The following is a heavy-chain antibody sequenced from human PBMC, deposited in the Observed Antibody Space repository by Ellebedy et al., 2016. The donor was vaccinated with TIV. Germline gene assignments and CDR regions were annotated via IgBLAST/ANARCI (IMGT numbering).Heavy chain of an antibody. D-gene: IGHD6-19*01. J-gene: IGHJ4*02. CDR3: ARDLPFPIAVAGSGFDY. V-gene: IGHV3-30*04. Sequence: GESLKISCAASGFTFTSYSIHWVRQAPGKGLEWVAVISYDGSKTYYADSVKGRFTISRDSAKSTLYLQMNSLRAEDTAVYYCARDLPFPIAVAGSGFDYWGQGTLVTVSS. CDR2: ISYDGSKT. CDR1: GFTFTSYS.